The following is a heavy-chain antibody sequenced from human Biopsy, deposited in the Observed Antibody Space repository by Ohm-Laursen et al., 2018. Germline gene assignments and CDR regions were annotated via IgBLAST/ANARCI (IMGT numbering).Heavy chain of an antibody. CDR2: ISHTGYT. J-gene: IGHJ4*02. D-gene: IGHD3-16*01. V-gene: IGHV4-59*11. CDR3: ARVREGGLLDY. CDR1: GGSFTGHY. Sequence: SETLSLTCTVSGGSFTGHYWTWIRQPPGKGLEWIGHISHTGYTSYKSSLKSRVTISLDTSRKHFPLRLTSLAAADTAVYFCARVREGGLLDYWGQGILVTVPS.